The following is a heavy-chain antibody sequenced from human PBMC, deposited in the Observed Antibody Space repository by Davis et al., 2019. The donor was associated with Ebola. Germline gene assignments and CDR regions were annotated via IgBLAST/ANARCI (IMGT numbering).Heavy chain of an antibody. CDR1: GFTFSNYA. D-gene: IGHD2-21*01. Sequence: PGGPLRLSCAASGFTFSNYAMNWVRQAPGKGLEWVSGIGSNSNGRHYADSVKGRFTISRDDSKNIVYLQMNSLRAEDTAVYYCAKDLLWWSASDVWGQETTFTVSS. V-gene: IGHV3-23*05. CDR3: AKDLLWWSASDV. J-gene: IGHJ6*02. CDR2: IGSNSNGR.